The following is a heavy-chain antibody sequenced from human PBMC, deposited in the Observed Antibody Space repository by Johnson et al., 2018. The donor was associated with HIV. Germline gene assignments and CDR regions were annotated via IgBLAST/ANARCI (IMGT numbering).Heavy chain of an antibody. CDR1: GFTFSSYA. D-gene: IGHD3-3*01. CDR2: IKQHGSEK. J-gene: IGHJ3*01. Sequence: EMQLVEFGGGVVQPGRSLRLSCAASGFTFSSYAMHWVRQAPGKGLEWVANIKQHGSEKYYVDSVKGRFTISRDNAKNSLFLQMNSLRAEDTAVYYCARAPEVWELRHPGTFDVWGQGTLVTVSS. V-gene: IGHV3-7*05. CDR3: ARAPEVWELRHPGTFDV.